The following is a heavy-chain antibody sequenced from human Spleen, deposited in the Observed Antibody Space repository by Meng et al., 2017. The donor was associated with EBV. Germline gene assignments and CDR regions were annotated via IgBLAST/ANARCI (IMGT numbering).Heavy chain of an antibody. CDR3: VHTSTPSSWQPDL. CDR2: IYWDDDK. V-gene: IGHV2-5*02. Sequence: QITLKESGPALXXXXXTXTLXXXFSGFSLDTSGVAGGWIRQPPGKPLEWLALIYWDDDKRYSPSLESRLTITRGTSRNQVVLTMTKVDPADTGTYFCVHTSTPSSWQPDLWGQGTLGTVSS. CDR1: GFSLDTSGVA. J-gene: IGHJ4*02. D-gene: IGHD6-13*01.